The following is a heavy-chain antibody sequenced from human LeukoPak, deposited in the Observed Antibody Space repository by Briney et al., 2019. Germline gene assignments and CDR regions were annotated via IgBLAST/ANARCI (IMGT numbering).Heavy chain of an antibody. J-gene: IGHJ6*02. CDR2: IWYDGSNK. CDR1: GFTFSSYG. CDR3: AREGYSSRPRLDYYYGMDV. D-gene: IGHD6-13*01. V-gene: IGHV3-33*01. Sequence: SGGSLRLSCAASGFTFSSYGMHWVRQAPGKGLEWVAVIWYDGSNKYYADSVKGRFTISRDNSKNTLYLQMNSLRAEDTAVYYCAREGYSSRPRLDYYYGMDVWAKGPRSPSP.